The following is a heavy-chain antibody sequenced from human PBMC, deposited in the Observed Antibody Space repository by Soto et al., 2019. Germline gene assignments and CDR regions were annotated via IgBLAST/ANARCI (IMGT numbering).Heavy chain of an antibody. CDR3: ARALDSSATVGY. J-gene: IGHJ4*02. D-gene: IGHD3-22*01. Sequence: SETLSLTCTVSGGSISSGDYYWSWIRQPPGKGLEWIGYIYYSGSTYYNPSLKSRVTVSVDTSKNQFSLKLSSVTAADTAVYYCARALDSSATVGYWGQGTLVTVSS. CDR1: GGSISSGDYY. V-gene: IGHV4-30-4*01. CDR2: IYYSGST.